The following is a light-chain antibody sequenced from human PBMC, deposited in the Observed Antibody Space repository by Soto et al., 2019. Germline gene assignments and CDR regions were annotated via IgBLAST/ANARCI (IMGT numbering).Light chain of an antibody. CDR1: SGSVSASNY. CDR3: VLYMGSGIWM. Sequence: QTVVTQEPSFSVSPGRTVTLTCGLSSGSVSASNYPGSHQQTPGQAPRTLIQNTNIRSSGVPDRFSGSILGNKAALTITGAQADDESDYYCVLYMGSGIWMFGGGTKVTVL. V-gene: IGLV8-61*01. J-gene: IGLJ3*02. CDR2: NTN.